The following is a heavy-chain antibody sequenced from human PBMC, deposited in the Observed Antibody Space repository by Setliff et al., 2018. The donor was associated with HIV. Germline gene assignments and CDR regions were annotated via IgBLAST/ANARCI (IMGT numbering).Heavy chain of an antibody. CDR3: AGGERGWGFPYYYYYMDV. V-gene: IGHV4-61*08. D-gene: IGHD1-26*01. CDR2: IYYSGST. Sequence: SETLSLTCTVSGGSISSGGYYWTRIRQHPGKGLEWIGYIYYSGSTNYNPSLKSRVTISVDTSKNQFSLKLSSVTAADTAVYYCAGGERGWGFPYYYYYMDVWGKGTTVTVSS. J-gene: IGHJ6*03. CDR1: GGSISSGGYY.